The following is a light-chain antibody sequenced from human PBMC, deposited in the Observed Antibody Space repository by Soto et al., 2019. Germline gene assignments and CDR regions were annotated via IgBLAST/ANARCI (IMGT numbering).Light chain of an antibody. CDR1: DSNIGSNG. CDR3: AAWDDILNGWV. J-gene: IGLJ3*02. V-gene: IGLV1-44*01. Sequence: QSVLTQPHSASGTPGQRVTISCSGSDSNIGSNGVNWYQHLPGMAPKLLTHSNDHRPSGVADRFSGSKSGTSASLAISGLQSEDEADYYCAAWDDILNGWVFGGGTQLTVL. CDR2: SND.